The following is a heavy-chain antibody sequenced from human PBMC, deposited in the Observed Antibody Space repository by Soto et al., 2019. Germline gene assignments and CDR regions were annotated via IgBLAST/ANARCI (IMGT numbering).Heavy chain of an antibody. CDR2: ISYDGSNK. V-gene: IGHV3-30-3*01. J-gene: IGHJ6*02. D-gene: IGHD6-19*01. CDR3: ARDVRSGQPDYYYGMDV. CDR1: GFTFSSYA. Sequence: GGSLRLSCAASGFTFSSYAMHWVRQAPGKALEWVAVISYDGSNKYYADSVKGRFTISRDNSKNTLYLQMNSLRAEDTAVYYCARDVRSGQPDYYYGMDVWGQGTTVTVSS.